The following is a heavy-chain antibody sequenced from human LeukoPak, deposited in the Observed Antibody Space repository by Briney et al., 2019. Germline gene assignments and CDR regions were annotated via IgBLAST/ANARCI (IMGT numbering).Heavy chain of an antibody. CDR1: GGSISTSNYY. V-gene: IGHV4-39*07. CDR2: IYYSGST. J-gene: IGHJ4*02. D-gene: IGHD3-16*02. Sequence: SETLSLTCTVSGGSISTSNYYWGWIRQPPGKGLEWIGSIYYSGSTNYNPSLKSRVTISVDTSKNQFSLKLSSVTAADTAVYYCAREGASGGELSSGFDYWGQGTLVTVSS. CDR3: AREGASGGELSSGFDY.